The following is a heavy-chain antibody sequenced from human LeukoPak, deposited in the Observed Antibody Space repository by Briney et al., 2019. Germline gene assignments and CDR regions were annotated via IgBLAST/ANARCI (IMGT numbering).Heavy chain of an antibody. CDR2: IYYSGST. CDR3: ARPYAGIGDAFDI. Sequence: SQTLSLTCTVSGGSISSGDYYWSWIRQPPGKGLECIGYIYYSGSTYYNPSLKSRVTISVDTSKNQFSLKLSSVTAADTAVYYCARPYAGIGDAFDIWGQGTMVTVSS. D-gene: IGHD2-8*01. V-gene: IGHV4-30-4*08. CDR1: GGSISSGDYY. J-gene: IGHJ3*02.